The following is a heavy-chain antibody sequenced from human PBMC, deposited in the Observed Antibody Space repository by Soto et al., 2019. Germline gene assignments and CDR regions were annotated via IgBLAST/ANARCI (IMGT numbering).Heavy chain of an antibody. Sequence: LGESLKISCKGYGYSFTKYWIGWVRQMPGKGLEWMAIIYPDESDTRYSPSFQGQVTISADKSISTAYLQWSSLKASDTAMYYCARTAAAGKYYYGMDVWGQGTTVTVSS. V-gene: IGHV5-51*01. J-gene: IGHJ6*02. CDR2: IYPDESDT. CDR1: GYSFTKYW. D-gene: IGHD6-13*01. CDR3: ARTAAAGKYYYGMDV.